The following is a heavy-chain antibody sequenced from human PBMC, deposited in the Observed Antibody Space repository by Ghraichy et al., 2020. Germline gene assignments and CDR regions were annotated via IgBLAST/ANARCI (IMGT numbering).Heavy chain of an antibody. J-gene: IGHJ4*02. D-gene: IGHD2-2*02. CDR2: IFYTGST. Sequence: SETLSLTCTVSGGSISSYYWSWIRQPPGKGLEWIGYIFYTGSTNYNPSLESRVTISVDTSNNQFSLNLSSVTAADTAVYYCARVRCTSTGCYTRFTFDYWGQGTLVTVSS. V-gene: IGHV4-59*01. CDR3: ARVRCTSTGCYTRFTFDY. CDR1: GGSISSYY.